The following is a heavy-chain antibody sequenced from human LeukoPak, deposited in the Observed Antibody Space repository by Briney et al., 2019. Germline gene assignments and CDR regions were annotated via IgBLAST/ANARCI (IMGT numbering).Heavy chain of an antibody. V-gene: IGHV3-21*01. D-gene: IGHD2-2*01. CDR3: AAGYCSSTSCYATAAFDI. Sequence: GGSLRLSCAASGFTFSSYSMNWVRQAPGKGLEWVSSISSSSSYIYYADSVKGRFTISRDNAKNSLYLQMNSLRAEDTAVYYCAAGYCSSTSCYATAAFDIWGQGTMVTVS. CDR1: GFTFSSYS. CDR2: ISSSSSYI. J-gene: IGHJ3*02.